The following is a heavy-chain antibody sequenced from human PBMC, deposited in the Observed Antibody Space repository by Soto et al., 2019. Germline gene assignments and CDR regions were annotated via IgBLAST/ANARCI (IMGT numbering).Heavy chain of an antibody. CDR2: IYYSGST. CDR3: ASHYYSSSSHPFDY. CDR1: GGSISSSSYY. V-gene: IGHV4-39*01. J-gene: IGHJ4*02. D-gene: IGHD6-6*01. Sequence: SETLSLTCTVSGGSISSSSYYWGWIRQPPGKGLEWIGSIYYSGSTYYNPSLKSRVTISVDTSKNQFSLKLSSVTAADTAVYYCASHYYSSSSHPFDYWGQGTLVTVSS.